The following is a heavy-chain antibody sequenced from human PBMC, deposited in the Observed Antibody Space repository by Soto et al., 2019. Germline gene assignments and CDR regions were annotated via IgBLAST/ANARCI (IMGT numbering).Heavy chain of an antibody. CDR3: ATHERFVVVPTAGALDV. Sequence: GGSLRLSCAGSGFTFSNFAMCWVRQGPGGGLEWVATISASGGRTYHADSAKGRFTISKDDSKNMLFLQMNSLRAEDTAIYYCATHERFVVVPTAGALDVWGRGTTVTVSS. J-gene: IGHJ6*02. CDR1: GFTFSNFA. D-gene: IGHD2-2*01. CDR2: ISASGGRT. V-gene: IGHV3-23*01.